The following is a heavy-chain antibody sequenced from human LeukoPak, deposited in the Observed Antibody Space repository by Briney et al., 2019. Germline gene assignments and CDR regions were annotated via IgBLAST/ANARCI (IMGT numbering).Heavy chain of an antibody. CDR1: GGSFSGYY. Sequence: PSETLSLTCAVYGGSFSGYYWSWIRQPPGKGLEWIGEINHSGSTNYNPSLKSRVTISVDTSKNQFSLQLSSVTPEDTAVYYCARGYMGTIDYWGQGTLVIVSS. D-gene: IGHD1-7*01. V-gene: IGHV4-34*01. CDR2: INHSGST. J-gene: IGHJ4*02. CDR3: ARGYMGTIDY.